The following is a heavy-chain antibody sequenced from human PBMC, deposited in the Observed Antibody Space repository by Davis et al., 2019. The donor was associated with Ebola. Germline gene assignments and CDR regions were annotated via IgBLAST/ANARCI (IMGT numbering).Heavy chain of an antibody. CDR3: ARTSIVGTTTTASDI. Sequence: AASVKVSCKASGYTFKNSAISWVRQAPGQGLEWMGWISAYNGNTAYAQILQGRVTMTTDISTGTAYMELRSLRSDDTAVYFCARTSIVGTTTTASDIWGQGTMVTVSS. J-gene: IGHJ3*02. CDR2: ISAYNGNT. CDR1: GYTFKNSA. D-gene: IGHD1-26*01. V-gene: IGHV1-18*01.